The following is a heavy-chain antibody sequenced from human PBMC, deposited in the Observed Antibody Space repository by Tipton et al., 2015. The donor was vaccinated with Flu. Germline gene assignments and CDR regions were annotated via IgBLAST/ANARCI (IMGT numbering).Heavy chain of an antibody. V-gene: IGHV6-1*01. CDR3: ARVTGSYYYDKSPFDI. Sequence: GLVKPSQTLSLTCAISGDSASSNSAAWNWIRQSPSRGLEWLGRTYYRSKWYNEYAGSVKSRITINPDTSKNQFSLQLNSVTPEDTAVYYCARVTGSYYYDKSPFDIWGQGSMVIVSS. CDR1: GDSASSNSAA. CDR2: TYYRSKWYN. D-gene: IGHD3-22*01. J-gene: IGHJ3*02.